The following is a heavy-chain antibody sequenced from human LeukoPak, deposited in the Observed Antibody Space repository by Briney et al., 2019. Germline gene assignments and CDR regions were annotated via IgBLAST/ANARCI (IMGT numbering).Heavy chain of an antibody. CDR3: ARDSYGSSGYYYVSDY. V-gene: IGHV3-48*02. D-gene: IGHD3-22*01. CDR2: ISYSSSAV. J-gene: IGHJ4*02. CDR1: GFTFSTYS. Sequence: PGGSLRLSCAASGFTFSTYSMNWVRQAPGKGLEWVSYISYSSSAVYYADSVKGRFTISRDNAKNSLYLRMNSLRDEDTAVYYCARDSYGSSGYYYVSDYWGQGTLVTVS.